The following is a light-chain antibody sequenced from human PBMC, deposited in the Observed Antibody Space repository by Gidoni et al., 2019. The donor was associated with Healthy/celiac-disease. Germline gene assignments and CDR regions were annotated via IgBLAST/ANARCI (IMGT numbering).Light chain of an antibody. J-gene: IGLJ3*02. Sequence: QPVLTQSSSASASLGPSVKLTCTLSSGHSSYISAWHQQQPGKAPRYLMKLEGSGSYNKGSGVPDRFSGSSSGADRYLTISNLQSEDEADYYCETWDSNSWVFGGGTKLTVL. CDR1: SGHSSYI. CDR2: LEGSGSY. CDR3: ETWDSNSWV. V-gene: IGLV4-60*03.